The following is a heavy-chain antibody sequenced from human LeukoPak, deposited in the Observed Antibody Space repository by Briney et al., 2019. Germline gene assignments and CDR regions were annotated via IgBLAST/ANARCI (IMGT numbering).Heavy chain of an antibody. Sequence: RPGGSLRLXCAASGFTFSSYEMNRVRQAPGKGLEWVSYISSSGSTIYYADSVKGRFTISRDNAKNSLYLQMNSLRAEDTAVYYCARERCSSTSCYTIDYWGQGTLVTVSS. V-gene: IGHV3-48*03. CDR1: GFTFSSYE. D-gene: IGHD2-2*02. J-gene: IGHJ4*02. CDR3: ARERCSSTSCYTIDY. CDR2: ISSSGSTI.